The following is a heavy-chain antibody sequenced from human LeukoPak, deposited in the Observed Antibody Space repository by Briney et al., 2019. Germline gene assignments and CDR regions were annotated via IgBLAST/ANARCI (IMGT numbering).Heavy chain of an antibody. CDR2: ISYDGSNK. J-gene: IGHJ4*02. CDR3: ARAVPLWFGELLLDY. Sequence: GRSLRLSCEASGFTFSSYAMHWVRQAPGKGLEWVAVISYDGSNKYYADSVKGRFTISRDNSKNTLYLQMNSLRAEDTAVYYCARAVPLWFGELLLDYWGQGTLVTVSP. CDR1: GFTFSSYA. D-gene: IGHD3-10*01. V-gene: IGHV3-30*04.